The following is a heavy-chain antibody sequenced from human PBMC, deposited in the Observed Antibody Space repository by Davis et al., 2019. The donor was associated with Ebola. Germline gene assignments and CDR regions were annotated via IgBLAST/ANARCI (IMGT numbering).Heavy chain of an antibody. CDR3: ARDENYYGSGSYCY. J-gene: IGHJ4*02. CDR1: GYTFTSYA. CDR2: INAGNGNT. Sequence: AASVKVSCEASGYTFTSYAMHWVRQAPGQRLEWMGWINAGNGNTKYSQKFQGRVTITRDTSASTAYMELSSLRSEDTAVYYCARDENYYGSGSYCYWGQGTLVTVSS. D-gene: IGHD3-10*01. V-gene: IGHV1-3*01.